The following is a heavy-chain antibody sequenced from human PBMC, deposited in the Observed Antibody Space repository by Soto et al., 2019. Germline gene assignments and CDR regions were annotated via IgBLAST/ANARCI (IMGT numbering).Heavy chain of an antibody. V-gene: IGHV2-5*02. J-gene: IGHJ4*02. CDR3: QHVRSGHRREKYLAYYFAS. CDR1: GFSLSTREVG. Sequence: QITLKESGPTLVKPTQTLTLTCTFSGFSLSTREVGVGGIRQHPGKPLEWLALIYWDDDKRYSPSLKTMLTITKNTSKNQVVLTMTNMDPVDTATYYCQHVRSGHRREKYLAYYFASWGQGTVVTVSS. D-gene: IGHD1-26*01. CDR2: IYWDDDK.